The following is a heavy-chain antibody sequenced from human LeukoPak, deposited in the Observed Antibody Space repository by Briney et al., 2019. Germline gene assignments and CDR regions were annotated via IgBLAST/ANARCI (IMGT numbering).Heavy chain of an antibody. Sequence: GGSLRLSCAGSGFTFSSYGMSWVRQAPGKGLEWVSAISGSGGSTYYADSVKGRFTISRDNSKNTLYLQMNSLRAEDTAVYYCARNPLGATIDYFDYWGQGTLVTVSS. CDR1: GFTFSSYG. J-gene: IGHJ4*02. CDR2: ISGSGGST. V-gene: IGHV3-23*01. CDR3: ARNPLGATIDYFDY. D-gene: IGHD1-26*01.